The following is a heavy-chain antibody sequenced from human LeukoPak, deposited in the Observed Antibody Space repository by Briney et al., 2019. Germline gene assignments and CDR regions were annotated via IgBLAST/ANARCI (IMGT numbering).Heavy chain of an antibody. D-gene: IGHD2-21*01. CDR3: AKDTELAYCGGDCY. CDR1: GFTFSSYG. Sequence: GGSLRLSCAASGFTFSSYGMHWVRQAPGKGLEWVAVIWYDGSNKYYADSVKGRFTISRDNSKNTLYLQMNSLRAEDTAVYYCAKDTELAYCGGDCYWGQGTLVTVSS. V-gene: IGHV3-33*06. CDR2: IWYDGSNK. J-gene: IGHJ4*02.